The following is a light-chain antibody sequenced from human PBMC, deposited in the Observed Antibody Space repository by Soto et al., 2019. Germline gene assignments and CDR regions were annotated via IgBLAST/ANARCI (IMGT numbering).Light chain of an antibody. Sequence: DLQMTQSPPSLSASVGDRVTITCRTSQSISTYLNWYQQKPGKAPKLLIYAASSLKSGVPSRFSGSGSGTDFTLTINSLQLEDFATYYCQQSNSDPTFGGGTKVEIK. V-gene: IGKV1-39*01. J-gene: IGKJ4*01. CDR3: QQSNSDPT. CDR2: AAS. CDR1: QSISTY.